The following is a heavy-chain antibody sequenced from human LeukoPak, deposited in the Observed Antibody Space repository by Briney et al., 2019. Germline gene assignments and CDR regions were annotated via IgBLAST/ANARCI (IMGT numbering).Heavy chain of an antibody. CDR2: TYYSGST. Sequence: SETLSLTCTVSGGSISSGDYYWSWIRQPPGKGLEWIGYTYYSGSTYYNPSLKSRVTISVDTSKNQFSLKLSSVTAADTAVYYCARGVLRYFDWLLPPYYFDYWGQGTLVTVSS. CDR1: GGSISSGDYY. CDR3: ARGVLRYFDWLLPPYYFDY. J-gene: IGHJ4*02. D-gene: IGHD3-9*01. V-gene: IGHV4-30-4*01.